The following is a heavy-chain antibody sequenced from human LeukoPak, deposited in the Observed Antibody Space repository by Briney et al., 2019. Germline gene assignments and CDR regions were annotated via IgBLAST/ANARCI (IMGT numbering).Heavy chain of an antibody. Sequence: GGSLRLSCAASGFTVSSKYLSWVRQAPGKGLEWVSVIYSDDRTAYADSVKGRFTISRDKSKNTLYLQMNSLRAEDTAVYYCARDKYGHNPFDYWGQGTLVTVSS. CDR3: ARDKYGHNPFDY. V-gene: IGHV3-66*01. J-gene: IGHJ4*02. D-gene: IGHD5-24*01. CDR2: IYSDDRT. CDR1: GFTVSSKY.